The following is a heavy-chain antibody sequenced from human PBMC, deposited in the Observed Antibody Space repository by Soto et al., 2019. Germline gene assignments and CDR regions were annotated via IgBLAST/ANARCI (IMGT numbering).Heavy chain of an antibody. CDR1: GYTFTSYG. V-gene: IGHV1-18*01. CDR2: ISAYNGNT. Sequence: QIQLVQSGAEVKKPGASVKVSCKASGYTFTSYGISWVRQAPGQGLEWMGWISAYNGNTNYAQKLQGRVTMTTDTSTSTAYMELRSLRSDDTAVYYCARDTPRGYGYAGYYYYGMDVWGQGTTVTVSS. J-gene: IGHJ6*02. D-gene: IGHD5-18*01. CDR3: ARDTPRGYGYAGYYYYGMDV.